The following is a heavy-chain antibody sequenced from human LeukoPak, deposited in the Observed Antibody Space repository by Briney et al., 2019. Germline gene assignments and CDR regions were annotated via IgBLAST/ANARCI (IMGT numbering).Heavy chain of an antibody. J-gene: IGHJ4*02. V-gene: IGHV3-23*01. Sequence: GGSLRLSCAVSGFSFSSYAMSWVRQTPGKGLEWVSTINDGGGHTYYPDSVKGRFTVSRDNSKNTLYLQMNSLKTEDTAVYYCTTDLREADTNWGLGTLVTVSS. CDR2: INDGGGHT. CDR1: GFSFSSYA. D-gene: IGHD2-15*01. CDR3: TTDLREADTN.